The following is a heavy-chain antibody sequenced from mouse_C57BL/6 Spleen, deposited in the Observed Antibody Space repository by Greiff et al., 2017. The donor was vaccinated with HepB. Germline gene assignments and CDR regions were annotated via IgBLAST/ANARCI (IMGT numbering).Heavy chain of an antibody. D-gene: IGHD2-4*01. Sequence: QVQLQQSGAELVRPGASVTLSCKASGYTFTDYEMHWVKQTPVHGLEWIGAIDPETGGTAYNQKFKGKAILTADKSSSTAYMELRSLTSEDSAVYYCTRGPHCYYDDGGGGYWGQGTTLTVSS. CDR1: GYTFTDYE. V-gene: IGHV1-15*01. CDR3: TRGPHCYYDDGGGGY. CDR2: IDPETGGT. J-gene: IGHJ2*01.